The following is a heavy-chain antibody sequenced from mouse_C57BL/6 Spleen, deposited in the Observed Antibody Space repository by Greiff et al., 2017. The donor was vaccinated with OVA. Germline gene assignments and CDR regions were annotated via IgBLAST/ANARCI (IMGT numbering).Heavy chain of an antibody. J-gene: IGHJ2*01. CDR2: INYDGSST. CDR3: ARAEGYDGGAFDY. V-gene: IGHV5-16*01. Sequence: EVMLVESEGGLVQPGSSMKLSCTASGFTFSDYYMAWVRQVPEKGLEWVANINYDGSSTYYLDSLKSRFIISRDNAKNILYLQMSSLKSEDTATYYCARAEGYDGGAFDYWGQGTTLTVSS. D-gene: IGHD2-2*01. CDR1: GFTFSDYY.